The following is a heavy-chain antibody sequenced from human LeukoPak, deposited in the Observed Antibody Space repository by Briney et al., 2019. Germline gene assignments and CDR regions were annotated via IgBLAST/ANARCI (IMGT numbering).Heavy chain of an antibody. CDR2: INPNSGGT. CDR1: GYTFTGYY. D-gene: IGHD3-22*01. Sequence: ASVKVSCKASGYTFTGYYMHWVRQAPGQGLEWMGWINPNSGGTNYAQKFQGRVTITRDTSISTAYMELSRLRSDDTAVYYCARTGRRIVVVITGWFDPWGQGTLVTVSS. CDR3: ARTGRRIVVVITGWFDP. V-gene: IGHV1-2*02. J-gene: IGHJ5*02.